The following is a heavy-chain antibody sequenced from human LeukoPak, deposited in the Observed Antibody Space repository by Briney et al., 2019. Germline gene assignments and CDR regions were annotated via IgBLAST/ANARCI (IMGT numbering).Heavy chain of an antibody. V-gene: IGHV4-30-4*08. CDR3: AREESGSYFDY. CDR2: IHSSGGT. Sequence: SQTLSLTCTVSGDSITSGDYYWTWIRQPPGKGLEWIGYIHSSGGTDYNPSLRSRITISIDTSQNLFSLKLSSVTAADTAVYYCAREESGSYFDYWGQGTLVTVSS. CDR1: GDSITSGDYY. J-gene: IGHJ4*02. D-gene: IGHD1-26*01.